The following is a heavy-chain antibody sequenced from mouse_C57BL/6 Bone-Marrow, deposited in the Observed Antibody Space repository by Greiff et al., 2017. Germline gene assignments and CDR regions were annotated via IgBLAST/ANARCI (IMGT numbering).Heavy chain of an antibody. V-gene: IGHV3-1*01. J-gene: IGHJ1*03. Sequence: EVQGVESGPGMVKPSQSLSLTCTVTGYSITSGYDWHWIRHFPGNKLEWMGYISYSGSTNYNPSLKSRISITHDTSKHHFFLKLNSVTTEDTATYYCARESLHYYGSSYGYFDVWGTGTTVTVSS. CDR2: ISYSGST. CDR3: ARESLHYYGSSYGYFDV. CDR1: GYSITSGYD. D-gene: IGHD1-1*01.